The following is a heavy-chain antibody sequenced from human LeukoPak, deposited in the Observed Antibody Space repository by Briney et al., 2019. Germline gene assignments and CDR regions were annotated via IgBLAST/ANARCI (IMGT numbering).Heavy chain of an antibody. V-gene: IGHV4-31*03. D-gene: IGHD3-22*01. Sequence: ASETLSLTCSVSGGSISSSSHYWGWVRHPPGKGLEWIGYIYYSGSTYYNPSLKSRVTISVDTSKNQFSLKLSSVTAADTAVYYCARGHTEGGYYSSGPHDYWGQGTLVTVSS. J-gene: IGHJ4*02. CDR1: GGSISSSSHY. CDR2: IYYSGST. CDR3: ARGHTEGGYYSSGPHDY.